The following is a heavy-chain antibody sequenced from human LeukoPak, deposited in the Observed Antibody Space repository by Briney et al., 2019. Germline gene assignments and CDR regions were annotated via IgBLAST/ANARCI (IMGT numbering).Heavy chain of an antibody. D-gene: IGHD3-22*01. Sequence: GGSLRLSCAASGFTFSSCAMSWVRQAPGKGLEWVSAISGSGGSTYYADSVKGRFTISRDNSKNTLYLQMNSLRAEDTAVYYCAKRGLGNYYDSSGYYDPIDYWGQGTLVTVSS. CDR1: GFTFSSCA. J-gene: IGHJ4*02. CDR3: AKRGLGNYYDSSGYYDPIDY. V-gene: IGHV3-23*01. CDR2: ISGSGGST.